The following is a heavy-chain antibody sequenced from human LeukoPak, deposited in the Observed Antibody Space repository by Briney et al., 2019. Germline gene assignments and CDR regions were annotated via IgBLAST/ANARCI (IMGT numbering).Heavy chain of an antibody. J-gene: IGHJ4*02. CDR1: GYTFTSYY. D-gene: IGHD1-1*01. CDR2: VIPGGGGT. V-gene: IGHV1-46*01. Sequence: WASVKVSCKASGYTFTSYYMHWVRQAPGQGLEWNGVVIPGGGGTSYAQQFQGRVTMTRDMSTSTVYMELSSLRSGDTAIYYCARGFTRIYYFDYWGQGTLVTVSS. CDR3: ARGFTRIYYFDY.